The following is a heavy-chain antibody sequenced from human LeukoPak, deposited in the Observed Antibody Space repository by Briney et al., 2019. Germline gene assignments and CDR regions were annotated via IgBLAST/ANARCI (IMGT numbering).Heavy chain of an antibody. CDR1: GFSFSYYN. V-gene: IGHV3-69-1*01. J-gene: IGHJ3*01. CDR3: ARDRSHDDAFDL. Sequence: GGSLRLSCAAYGFSFSYYNFNWVRQAPGKGLEWVSSISSGIDMYYADSLKCRFTISRDNAKNSLYLHMSNLRVEDTAVYYCARDRSHDDAFDLWGQGTMVTVAS. D-gene: IGHD3-16*01. CDR2: ISSGIDM.